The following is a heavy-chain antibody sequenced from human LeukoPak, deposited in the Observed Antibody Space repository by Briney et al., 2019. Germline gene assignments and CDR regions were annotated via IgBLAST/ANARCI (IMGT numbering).Heavy chain of an antibody. D-gene: IGHD3-22*01. J-gene: IGHJ4*02. CDR3: ARDKYYDSSGYYFYFDY. CDR2: ISCNGGST. Sequence: PGGSLRLSCAASGFTFSSYAMHWVRQAPGKGLEYVSAISCNGGSTYYANSVKGRFTISRDNSKNTLYLQMGSLRAEDMAVYYCARDKYYDSSGYYFYFDYWGQGALFTVSS. CDR1: GFTFSSYA. V-gene: IGHV3-64*01.